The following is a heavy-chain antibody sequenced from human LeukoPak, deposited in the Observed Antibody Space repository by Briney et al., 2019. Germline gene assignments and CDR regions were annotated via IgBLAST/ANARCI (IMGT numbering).Heavy chain of an antibody. CDR2: ISAYSGNT. CDR3: ARSEVVPAAISYFDY. Sequence: ASVKVSCKASGYTFTSYGISWVRQAPGQGLEWMGWISAYSGNTNYAQKLQGRVTMTTDTSTSTAYMELRSLRSDDTAVYYCARSEVVPAAISYFDYWGQGTLVTVSS. D-gene: IGHD2-2*02. V-gene: IGHV1-18*01. J-gene: IGHJ4*02. CDR1: GYTFTSYG.